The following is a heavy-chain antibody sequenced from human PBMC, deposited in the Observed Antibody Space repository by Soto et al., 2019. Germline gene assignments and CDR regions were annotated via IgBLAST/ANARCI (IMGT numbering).Heavy chain of an antibody. J-gene: IGHJ6*02. D-gene: IGHD1-20*01. CDR2: ISYDGSNK. Sequence: QVQLVESGGGVVQPGRSLRLSCAASGFTFSSYGMHWVRQAPGKGLEWVAVISYDGSNKYYADSVKGRFTISRDNSKNTLYLQMNSLRAEDTAVYYCAKVPGITGTHLYYYGMDVWGQGTTVTVSS. CDR3: AKVPGITGTHLYYYGMDV. CDR1: GFTFSSYG. V-gene: IGHV3-30*18.